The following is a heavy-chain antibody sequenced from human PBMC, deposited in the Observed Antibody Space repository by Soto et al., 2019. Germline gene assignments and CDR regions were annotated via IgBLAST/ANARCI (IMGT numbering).Heavy chain of an antibody. J-gene: IGHJ4*02. CDR3: AREAVVQLERPRDY. CDR1: GYTFTSYC. V-gene: IGHV1-18*01. D-gene: IGHD1-1*01. CDR2: ISAYNGNT. Sequence: QVQLVQSGAEVKKPGASVKVSCKASGYTFTSYCISWVRQAPGQGLEWMGWISAYNGNTHYAQKLQGRVTRTTDPSTSTAYLELRSLRSDATAVYYCAREAVVQLERPRDYWGQGTLVTVSS.